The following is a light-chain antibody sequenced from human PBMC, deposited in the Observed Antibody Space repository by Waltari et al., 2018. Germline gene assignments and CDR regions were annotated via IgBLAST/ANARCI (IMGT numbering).Light chain of an antibody. J-gene: IGKJ1*01. V-gene: IGKV3-15*01. CDR2: DAS. CDR1: QSVGSN. CDR3: QQCNSWPLWT. Sequence: EIVMTQSPGTLSVSPGESATLSCRAGQSVGSNLAWYQQKPGQAPRLLIYDASPRATGIPARFSGSGSGTEVTLTISSLQSEDFAIYYCQQCNSWPLWTFGPGTKVEIK.